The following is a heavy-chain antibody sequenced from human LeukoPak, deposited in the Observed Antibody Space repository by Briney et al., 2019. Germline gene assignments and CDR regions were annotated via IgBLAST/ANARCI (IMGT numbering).Heavy chain of an antibody. D-gene: IGHD1-26*01. Sequence: SETLSLTCTVSGDSISSYYWNWFRQPAGKGLEWIGRLYASGPTSYNPSLESRVSMSLDTSKNQFSLKLNSVTAADTAVYYCARATYSGDTSYVFDYWGQGTLVTVSS. J-gene: IGHJ4*02. CDR2: LYASGPT. CDR1: GDSISSYY. V-gene: IGHV4-4*07. CDR3: ARATYSGDTSYVFDY.